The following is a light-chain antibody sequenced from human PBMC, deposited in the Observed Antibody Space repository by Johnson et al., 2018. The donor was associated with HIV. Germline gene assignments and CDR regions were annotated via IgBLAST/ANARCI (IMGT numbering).Light chain of an antibody. Sequence: QSVLTQPPSVSAAPGQKVTISCSGSSSNIGNNYVSWYQQLPGTAPKLLISDNNKRPSGIPDRFSGSKSGTSANLVISGLQTGDEADYYCGTWDTSLSAPYVFGSVTKFTVL. CDR3: GTWDTSLSAPYV. J-gene: IGLJ1*01. V-gene: IGLV1-51*01. CDR1: SSNIGNNY. CDR2: DNN.